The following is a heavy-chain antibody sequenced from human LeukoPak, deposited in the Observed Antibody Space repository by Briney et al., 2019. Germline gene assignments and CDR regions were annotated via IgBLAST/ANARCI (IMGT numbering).Heavy chain of an antibody. CDR2: IYYSGST. Sequence: SETLSLTCTVSGGSISTYYWSWIRQPPGKGLEWIGYIYYSGSTNYNPSLKSRVTISVDTSKNQFSLKLSSVTAADTAVYYCAGVETSYYYMDVWGKGTTVTVSS. CDR1: GGSISTYY. V-gene: IGHV4-59*01. CDR3: AGVETSYYYMDV. J-gene: IGHJ6*03.